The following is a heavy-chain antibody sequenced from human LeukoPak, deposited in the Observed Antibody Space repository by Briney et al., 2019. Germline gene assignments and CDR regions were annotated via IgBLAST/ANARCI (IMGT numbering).Heavy chain of an antibody. CDR3: ARDSRIAAGGDAFDI. D-gene: IGHD6-13*01. CDR2: ISAYNGNT. J-gene: IGHJ3*02. Sequence: GASVKVSCTASGYTFTSYGISWVRQAPGQGLEWMGWISAYNGNTHYAQKLQGRVTMTTDTSTSTAYMELRSLRSDDTAVYYCARDSRIAAGGDAFDIWGQGTMVTVSS. CDR1: GYTFTSYG. V-gene: IGHV1-18*01.